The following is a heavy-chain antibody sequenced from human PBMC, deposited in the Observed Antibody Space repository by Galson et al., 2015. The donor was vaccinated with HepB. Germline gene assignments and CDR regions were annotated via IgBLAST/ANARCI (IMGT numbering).Heavy chain of an antibody. CDR2: IYYSGST. D-gene: IGHD4-23*01. Sequence: LSLTCTVSGGSISSGGYHWSWIRQPPGKGLEWIGYIYYSGSTNYNPSLKSRVTISVDTSKNQFSLKLSSVTAADTAVYYCARGPSTVGNPGGVDYWGQGTLVTVSS. CDR1: GGSISSGGYH. V-gene: IGHV4-61*08. J-gene: IGHJ4*02. CDR3: ARGPSTVGNPGGVDY.